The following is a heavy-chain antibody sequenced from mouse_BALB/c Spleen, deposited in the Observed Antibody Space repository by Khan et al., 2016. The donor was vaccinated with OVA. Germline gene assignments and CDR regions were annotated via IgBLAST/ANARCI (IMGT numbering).Heavy chain of an antibody. J-gene: IGHJ3*01. Sequence: QVQLQQSGAELVRPGASVKLSCKASGYTFTSYWMNWVKQRPGQGLEWIGMIDPSDSKTHYNQMFKDKATLTVAKSSNTAYMHLSSLTSEDSSVYCCAGGGYGTSFAFWGQGTLVTVSA. CDR1: GYTFTSYW. CDR2: IDPSDSKT. V-gene: IGHV1-61*01. D-gene: IGHD2-10*02. CDR3: AGGGYGTSFAF.